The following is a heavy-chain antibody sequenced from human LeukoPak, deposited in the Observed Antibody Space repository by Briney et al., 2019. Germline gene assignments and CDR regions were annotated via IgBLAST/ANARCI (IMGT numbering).Heavy chain of an antibody. CDR3: AKDVDDFGDYVLDH. V-gene: IGHV3-23*01. CDR2: ISGSGGGT. J-gene: IGHJ4*02. D-gene: IGHD4-17*01. CDR1: GFTFSSYA. Sequence: PGGSLRLSCAASGFTFSSYAMSWVRQAPGKGLEWVSAISGSGGGTYYADSVKGRFTISRDNSKNSLSLQMNSLRAEDTALYYCAKDVDDFGDYVLDHWGQGTLVTVSS.